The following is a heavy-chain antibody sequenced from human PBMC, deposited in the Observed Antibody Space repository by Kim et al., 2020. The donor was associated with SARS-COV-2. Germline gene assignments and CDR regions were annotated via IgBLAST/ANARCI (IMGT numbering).Heavy chain of an antibody. CDR1: GFTFSSYG. D-gene: IGHD6-13*01. J-gene: IGHJ6*02. Sequence: GGSLRLSCAASGFTFSSYGMHWVRQAPGKGLEWVAVISYDGSNKYYADSVKGRFTISRDNSKNTLYLQMNSLRAEDTAVYYCAKDLGRGSSWHYYYYYGMDVWGQGTTVTVSS. CDR3: AKDLGRGSSWHYYYYYGMDV. CDR2: ISYDGSNK. V-gene: IGHV3-30*18.